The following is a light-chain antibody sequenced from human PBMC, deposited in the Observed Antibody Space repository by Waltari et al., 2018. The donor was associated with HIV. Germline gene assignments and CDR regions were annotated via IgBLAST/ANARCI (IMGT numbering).Light chain of an antibody. CDR2: GNN. CDR3: QSYDSSLTTTV. Sequence: QSVLTQPPSVSGDPGQRVTISCTGSKSNIGAGYEVHWYQQVPGTAPKLLIYGNNNRASGVPDRFSGSKSGTSASLAISGLQAEDEAEYHCQSYDSSLTTTVFGAGTKLTVL. V-gene: IGLV1-40*01. J-gene: IGLJ2*01. CDR1: KSNIGAGYE.